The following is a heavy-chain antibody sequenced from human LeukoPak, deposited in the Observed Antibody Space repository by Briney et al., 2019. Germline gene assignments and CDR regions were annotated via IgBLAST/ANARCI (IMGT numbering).Heavy chain of an antibody. V-gene: IGHV1-18*01. CDR1: GYTFTSYG. J-gene: IGHJ4*02. CDR2: ISVYNGNT. Sequence: GASVKVSCKASGYTFTSYGINWVRQAPGQGLEWMGWISVYNGNTNYAQKLQGRVIMTTDTSTSTAYMELRSLRSNDTAVYYCARDVEWFGELSLPDYWGQGTLVTVSS. CDR3: ARDVEWFGELSLPDY. D-gene: IGHD3-10*01.